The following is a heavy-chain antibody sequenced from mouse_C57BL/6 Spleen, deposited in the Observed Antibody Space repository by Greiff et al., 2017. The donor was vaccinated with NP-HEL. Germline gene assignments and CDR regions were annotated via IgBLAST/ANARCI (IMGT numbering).Heavy chain of an antibody. CDR2: INPSNGGT. V-gene: IGHV1-53*01. Sequence: QVHVKQPGTELVKPGASVKLSCKASGYTFTSYWMHWVKQRPGQGLEWIGNINPSNGGTNYNEKFKSKATLTVDKSSSTAYMQLSSLTSEDSAVYYCARGGVYYGTHEDYWGQGTTLTVSS. D-gene: IGHD2-1*01. CDR1: GYTFTSYW. CDR3: ARGGVYYGTHEDY. J-gene: IGHJ2*01.